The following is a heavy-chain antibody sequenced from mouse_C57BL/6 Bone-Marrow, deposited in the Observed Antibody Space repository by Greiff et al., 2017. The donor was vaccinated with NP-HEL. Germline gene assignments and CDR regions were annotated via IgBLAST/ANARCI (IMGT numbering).Heavy chain of an antibody. CDR3: ARHGENTGVNWYFDV. CDR1: GFTFSSYT. V-gene: IGHV5-9*01. D-gene: IGHD1-1*01. Sequence: VQLKESGGGLVKPGGSLKLSCAASGFTFSSYTMSWVRQTPEKRLEWVATISGGGGNTYYPDSVKGRFTISRDNAKNTLYLQMSRLRSEDTALYYCARHGENTGVNWYFDVWGTGTTVTVSS. J-gene: IGHJ1*03. CDR2: ISGGGGNT.